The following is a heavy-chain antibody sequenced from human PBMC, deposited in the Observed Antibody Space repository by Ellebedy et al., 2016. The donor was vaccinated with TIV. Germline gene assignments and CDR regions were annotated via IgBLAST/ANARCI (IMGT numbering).Heavy chain of an antibody. V-gene: IGHV4-4*02. D-gene: IGHD3-10*01. Sequence: MPSETLSLTCAVSGASISHWSSWVRQPLGQGLEWIGEINHDGSTNYNPSLRSRVPISLDRSKNQFSLEVTSVTAADTALYYCARHYLLSSTVDLWGQGTMVTVSS. CDR2: INHDGST. J-gene: IGHJ3*01. CDR1: GASISHW. CDR3: ARHYLLSSTVDL.